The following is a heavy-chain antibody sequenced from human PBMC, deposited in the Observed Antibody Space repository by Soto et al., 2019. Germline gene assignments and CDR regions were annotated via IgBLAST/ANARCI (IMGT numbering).Heavy chain of an antibody. D-gene: IGHD3-22*01. CDR1: GFTFSSYS. CDR3: ARGPMITMIVCFDY. V-gene: IGHV3-48*02. Sequence: VQLVESGGGLVKPGGSLRLSCAASGFTFSSYSMNWVRQAPGKGLEWVSYISSSSSTIYYADSVKGRFTISRDNAKNSLYLQRNSLRDEDTAVYYCARGPMITMIVCFDYWGQGTLDTVSS. CDR2: ISSSSSTI. J-gene: IGHJ4*02.